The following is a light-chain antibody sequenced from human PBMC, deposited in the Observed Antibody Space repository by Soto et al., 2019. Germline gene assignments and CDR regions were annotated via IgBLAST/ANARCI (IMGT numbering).Light chain of an antibody. Sequence: QSALTQPPSASGSPGQSVTISCTGTSSDVGSYDYVSWYQQHPGKAPKLMIYEVSKRPSGVPDRFSGSKSGNTASLTVSGLQAEDGADYYCRSSAGSNNWGVFGGGTKLTVL. CDR3: RSSAGSNNWGV. CDR1: SSDVGSYDY. J-gene: IGLJ3*02. CDR2: EVS. V-gene: IGLV2-8*01.